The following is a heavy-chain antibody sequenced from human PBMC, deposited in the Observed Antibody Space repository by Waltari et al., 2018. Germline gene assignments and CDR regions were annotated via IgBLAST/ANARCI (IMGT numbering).Heavy chain of an antibody. J-gene: IGHJ4*02. CDR3: AGGLSLDGSSYGFDY. V-gene: IGHV4-59*12. CDR1: RGSFSSYW. CDR2: INGNSGRT. D-gene: IGHD2-15*01. Sequence: QVQLQESGPGLVKPSETLSLTCAVSRGSFSSYWWSWIRQPPGKGLEWIGEINGNSGRTNYTPPLKSRVTISKDASKNQFSLKLSSVTAADTAVYYCAGGLSLDGSSYGFDYWGQGVLVTVSS.